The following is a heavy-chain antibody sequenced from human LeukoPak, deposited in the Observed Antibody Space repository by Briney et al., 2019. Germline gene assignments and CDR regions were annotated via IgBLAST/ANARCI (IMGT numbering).Heavy chain of an antibody. CDR1: GFTVNSNA. CDR2: ISRMGVTT. CDR3: AKEEVPNDY. J-gene: IGHJ4*02. D-gene: IGHD2-2*01. Sequence: GGSLRLSCAVSGFTVNSNAMSWVRQAPGKGLEWVSGISRMGVTTYYADSVKGRFTISRDTSKNTLCLQMNTLRPEDRAVYYCAKEEVPNDYWGQGTLVTVSS. V-gene: IGHV3-23*01.